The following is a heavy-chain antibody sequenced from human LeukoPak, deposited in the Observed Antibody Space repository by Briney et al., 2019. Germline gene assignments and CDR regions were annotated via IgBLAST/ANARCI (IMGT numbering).Heavy chain of an antibody. V-gene: IGHV3-23*01. CDR3: AKRQRITLFGVNYDYFDY. D-gene: IGHD3-3*01. CDR2: ISDSGAGT. Sequence: PGGSLRLSCAASGFTFNNYAMSWVRQAPGQGLEWVSSISDSGAGTYFADSVKGRFIISRDNSENTLYLQMSSLRADDTAVYYCAKRQRITLFGVNYDYFDYWGQGTLVSVSS. CDR1: GFTFNNYA. J-gene: IGHJ4*02.